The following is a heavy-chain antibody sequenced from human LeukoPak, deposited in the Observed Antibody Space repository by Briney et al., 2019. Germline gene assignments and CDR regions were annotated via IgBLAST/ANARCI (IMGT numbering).Heavy chain of an antibody. D-gene: IGHD6-19*01. Sequence: GSLRLSCAASGFTVSSNYMSWVRQPPGKGLEWIGEINHSGSTNYNPSLKSRVTISVDTSKNQFSLKLSSVTAADTAVYYCARVSSSGWPDYYYYYMDVWGKGTTVTVSS. CDR2: INHSGST. J-gene: IGHJ6*03. CDR1: GFTVSSNY. V-gene: IGHV4-34*01. CDR3: ARVSSSGWPDYYYYYMDV.